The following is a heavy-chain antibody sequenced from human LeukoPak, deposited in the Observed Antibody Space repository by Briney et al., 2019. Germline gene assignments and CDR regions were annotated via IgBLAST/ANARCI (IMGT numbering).Heavy chain of an antibody. V-gene: IGHV1-2*02. J-gene: IGHJ4*02. D-gene: IGHD3-3*01. CDR1: GYTFTEYY. CDR2: INPHSGDT. Sequence: ASVKVSCKTSGYTFTEYYMHWVRPAPRQGLEWIGWINPHSGDTKSAQNFQGRVIMTRDTSINTAYMELTRLTSDDTAIYYCARDESNSDFWSGYYVFDSWGQGTLVTVSS. CDR3: ARDESNSDFWSGYYVFDS.